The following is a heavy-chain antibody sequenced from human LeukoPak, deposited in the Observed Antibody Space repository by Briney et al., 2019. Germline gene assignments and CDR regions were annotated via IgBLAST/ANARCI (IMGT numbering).Heavy chain of an antibody. CDR1: GFIFSTYT. CDR3: ARVCKGNSCSDY. D-gene: IGHD2-15*01. Sequence: PGVSLRLSCAASGFIFSTYTMNWVRQAPGKGLEWVSSISNSGTYIYYADSVKGRFSISRDNAKNSLYLEMNSLRAEDTAVYYCARVCKGNSCSDYWGQGTLVSVSS. J-gene: IGHJ4*02. CDR2: ISNSGTYI. V-gene: IGHV3-21*01.